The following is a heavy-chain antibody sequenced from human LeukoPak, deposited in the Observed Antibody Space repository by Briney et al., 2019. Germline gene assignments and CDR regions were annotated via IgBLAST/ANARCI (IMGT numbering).Heavy chain of an antibody. CDR1: RFSYRSYS. V-gene: IGHV3-21*04. Sequence: PGGSHRLSCAAPRFSYRSYSMSSPHQAQRKGLEWVSSISSSSSYIYYAASVKGRFTISRDNSKNTLYLQMNSLRAEDTAVYYCAKFFHDSSGEFQHWGQGTLVTVSS. CDR2: ISSSSSYI. CDR3: AKFFHDSSGEFQH. D-gene: IGHD3-22*01. J-gene: IGHJ1*01.